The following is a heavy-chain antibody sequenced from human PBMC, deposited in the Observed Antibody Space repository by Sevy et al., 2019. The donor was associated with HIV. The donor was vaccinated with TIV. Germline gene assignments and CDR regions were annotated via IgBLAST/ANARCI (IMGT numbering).Heavy chain of an antibody. V-gene: IGHV3-30*02. CDR1: GFTFSNYG. J-gene: IGHJ3*02. Sequence: GGSLRLSCAASGFTFSNYGIHWVRQAPGKGLEWVAFIRYDGSNEYYVDSVKGRFTISRDNPKSTLYLQTNSLSAEDTAVYYCAKDRKVLLVVYAIPFDALDIWGQGTMDTVSS. CDR2: IRYDGSNE. CDR3: AKDRKVLLVVYAIPFDALDI. D-gene: IGHD2-8*02.